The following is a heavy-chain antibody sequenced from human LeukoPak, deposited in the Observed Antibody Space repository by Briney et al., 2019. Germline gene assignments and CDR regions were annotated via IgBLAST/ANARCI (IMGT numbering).Heavy chain of an antibody. CDR2: IYYSGST. Sequence: PSETLSLTCTVSGGSISSYYWSWIRQPPGKGLEWIGYIYYSGSTNYNPSLKSRVTISVDTSKNQFSLKLSSVTAADTAIYYCARHDVPYYYGMDVWGLGTTVTVSS. CDR3: ARHDVPYYYGMDV. J-gene: IGHJ6*02. V-gene: IGHV4-59*08. D-gene: IGHD3-16*01. CDR1: GGSISSYY.